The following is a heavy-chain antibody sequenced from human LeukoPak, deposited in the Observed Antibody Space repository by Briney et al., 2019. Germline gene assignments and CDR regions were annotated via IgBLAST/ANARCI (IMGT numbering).Heavy chain of an antibody. V-gene: IGHV1-69*10. J-gene: IGHJ6*04. D-gene: IGHD3-3*01. CDR2: FIPILGTA. CDR1: GGTFSDYA. Sequence: ASVKVSCKASGGTFSDYALNWVRQAPGQGLEWMGVFIPILGTANSTQKFQDRVTITAGISTNTAYMELSSLRSEDTAVYFCAGIPVFGVVLHQEPVWGKGTTVTVSS. CDR3: AGIPVFGVVLHQEPV.